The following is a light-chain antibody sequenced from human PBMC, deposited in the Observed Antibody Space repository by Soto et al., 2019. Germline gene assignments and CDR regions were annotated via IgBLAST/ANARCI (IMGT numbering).Light chain of an antibody. CDR3: TSWTTSTTMI. V-gene: IGLV2-14*03. J-gene: IGLJ2*01. CDR2: DVN. Sequence: QSLLTQPASVSGCPGQSITISCTGTSSDIGAYNFVSWYQQHPGKAPKLMLYDVNIRPSGVSNRFSGSKSGNTASLTISGLQAEDEADYYCTSWTTSTTMIFGGGTKVTVL. CDR1: SSDIGAYNF.